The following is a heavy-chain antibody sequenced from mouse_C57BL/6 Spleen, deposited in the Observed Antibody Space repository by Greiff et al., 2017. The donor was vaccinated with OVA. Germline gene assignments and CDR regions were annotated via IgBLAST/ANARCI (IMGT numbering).Heavy chain of an antibody. Sequence: VQLQQSGPELVKPGASVKISCKASGYSFTSYYIHWVKQRPGQGLEWIGWIYPGSGNTKYNEKFKGKATLTADTSSSTAYMQLSSLTSEDSAVYYCASKEGGYSMDYWGQGTSVTVSA. V-gene: IGHV1-66*01. CDR3: ASKEGGYSMDY. CDR1: GYSFTSYY. J-gene: IGHJ4*01. CDR2: IYPGSGNT. D-gene: IGHD1-3*01.